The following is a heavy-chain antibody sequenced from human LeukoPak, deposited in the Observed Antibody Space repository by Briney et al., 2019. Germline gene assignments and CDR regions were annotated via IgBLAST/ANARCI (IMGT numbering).Heavy chain of an antibody. Sequence: GTSLRLSCVASGFTFSSSSMHWVRQAPGKGLEWVAGTSYDGNMKYSADSVKGRFTVSRDNPENTVYLQLNSLRVEDTAVYYCVKGPYTNYYDSTGYDYWGQGALVTVSS. CDR1: GFTFSSSS. J-gene: IGHJ4*02. CDR2: TSYDGNMK. D-gene: IGHD3-22*01. CDR3: VKGPYTNYYDSTGYDY. V-gene: IGHV3-30-3*01.